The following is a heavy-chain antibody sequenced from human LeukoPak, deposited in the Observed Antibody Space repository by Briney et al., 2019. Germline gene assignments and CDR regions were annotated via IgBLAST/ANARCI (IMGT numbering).Heavy chain of an antibody. CDR2: ISYDGSNK. Sequence: GGSLRLSCAASGFTFSSYAMHWVRQAPGKGLEWVAVISYDGSNKYYVDSVKGRFTISRDNSNNTLYLQMISLRAEDTAVYYCARTDSSSWPLFDYWGQGTLVTVSS. J-gene: IGHJ4*02. D-gene: IGHD6-13*01. CDR3: ARTDSSSWPLFDY. CDR1: GFTFSSYA. V-gene: IGHV3-30-3*01.